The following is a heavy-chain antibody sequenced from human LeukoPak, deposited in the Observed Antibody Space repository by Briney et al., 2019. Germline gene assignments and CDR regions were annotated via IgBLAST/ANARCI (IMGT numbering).Heavy chain of an antibody. CDR3: AKKGGSSGRYDYLDY. CDR2: ISSSSSYI. CDR1: GFTFSSYS. Sequence: KPGGSLRLSCAASGFTFSSYSMNWVRQAPGKGLEWVSSISSSSSYIYYADSVKGRFTISRDNAKNSLYLQMNSLRAEDTAVYYCAKKGGSSGRYDYLDYWGQGTLVTVSS. V-gene: IGHV3-21*01. J-gene: IGHJ4*02. D-gene: IGHD6-19*01.